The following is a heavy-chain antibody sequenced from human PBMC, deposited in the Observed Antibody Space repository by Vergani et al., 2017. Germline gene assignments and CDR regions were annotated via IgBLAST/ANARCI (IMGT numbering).Heavy chain of an antibody. CDR1: GYTFTSYA. Sequence: QVQLVQSGGEVTKPGASVKVSCKASGYTFTSYAISWVRQAPGQGLEWMGGISAYNDNTNYAQKLQGRVTMTTDTSTSTAYMELRSLRSDDTAVYYCAIDDDLYSYGFDYWGQGTLVTVSS. CDR3: AIDDDLYSYGFDY. V-gene: IGHV1-18*01. J-gene: IGHJ4*02. CDR2: ISAYNDNT. D-gene: IGHD5-18*01.